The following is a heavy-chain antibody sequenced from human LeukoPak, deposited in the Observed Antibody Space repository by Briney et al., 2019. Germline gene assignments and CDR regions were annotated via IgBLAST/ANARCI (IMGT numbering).Heavy chain of an antibody. V-gene: IGHV3-23*01. CDR2: ISGSGGSA. J-gene: IGHJ4*02. D-gene: IGHD3-16*02. Sequence: PGGSLRLSCAASGFTFSSYAMSWVRQAPGKGLEWVSAISGSGGSAYYADSVKGRFTISRDNSKNTLYLQMNSLRAEDTAVYYCAYGNYVWGSYRYTSPFDYWGQGTLVTVSS. CDR3: AYGNYVWGSYRYTSPFDY. CDR1: GFTFSSYA.